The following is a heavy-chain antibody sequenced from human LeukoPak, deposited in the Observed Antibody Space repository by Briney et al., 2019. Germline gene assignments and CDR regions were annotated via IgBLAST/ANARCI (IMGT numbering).Heavy chain of an antibody. CDR1: GYTFTSYW. J-gene: IGHJ4*02. CDR2: IYFGDSET. Sequence: GESLTVSFKGSGYTFTSYWIGWVGQMPGKGLEGMGLIYFGDSETRYIPSFQGQVTISADKSINTAFLRWSSLKASDTAMYYCARQSSPGYYYDNRNTLTRDFDYWGQGTLVTVSS. CDR3: ARQSSPGYYYDNRNTLTRDFDY. D-gene: IGHD3-22*01. V-gene: IGHV5-51*01.